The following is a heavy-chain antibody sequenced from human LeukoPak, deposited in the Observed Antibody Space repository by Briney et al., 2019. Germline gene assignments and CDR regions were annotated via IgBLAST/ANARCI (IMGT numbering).Heavy chain of an antibody. D-gene: IGHD3-22*01. Sequence: GGSLRLSCAAFGFTFSDYSMSWIRQAPGKGLEWVSYISSSGSATYYGDSLKGRFTISRDNAKNSLYLQMSSLRAEDTAVYYCARGFYYDTSRAFDIWGQGTMVTVSS. V-gene: IGHV3-11*04. CDR2: ISSSGSAT. CDR3: ARGFYYDTSRAFDI. CDR1: GFTFSDYS. J-gene: IGHJ3*02.